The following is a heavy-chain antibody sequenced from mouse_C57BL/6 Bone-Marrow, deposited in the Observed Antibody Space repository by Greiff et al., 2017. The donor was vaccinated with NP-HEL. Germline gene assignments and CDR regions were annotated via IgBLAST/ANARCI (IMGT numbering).Heavy chain of an antibody. V-gene: IGHV5-16*01. D-gene: IGHD1-1*01. CDR1: GFTFSDYY. Sequence: EVKLVESEGGLVQPGSSMKLSCTASGFTFSDYYMAWVRQVPEKGLEWVANINYDGSSTYYLDSLKSRFIISRDNAKNILYLQMSSLKSEDTATYYCARGDYYGSSNYYAMDYWGQGTSVTVSS. CDR2: INYDGSST. CDR3: ARGDYYGSSNYYAMDY. J-gene: IGHJ4*01.